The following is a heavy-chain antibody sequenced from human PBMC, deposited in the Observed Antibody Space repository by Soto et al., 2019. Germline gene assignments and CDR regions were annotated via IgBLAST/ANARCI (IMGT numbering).Heavy chain of an antibody. CDR1: GFTFTTFG. J-gene: IGHJ6*02. V-gene: IGHV3-30*18. CDR2: ISYDGHNK. Sequence: QVQLVESGGGVVQPGGSLRLSCTASGFTFTTFGIHWVRQAPGKGLEWVALISYDGHNKYYSDSVKGRFTISRDNYKNTLSLQMNSLRAEDTAVYYCAKDLRASGDYNYYSYSMDVWGQETTISVSS. D-gene: IGHD4-4*01. CDR3: AKDLRASGDYNYYSYSMDV.